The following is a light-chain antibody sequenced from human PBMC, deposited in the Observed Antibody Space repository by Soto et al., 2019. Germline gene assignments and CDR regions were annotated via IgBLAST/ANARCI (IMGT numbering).Light chain of an antibody. CDR3: QQYNDDWT. Sequence: DIQMTQSPSPLSASVGDRVTITCRASQSISSWLAWYQQKPGKAPKPLIYKASTLQSGVPSRFSGSGSGTEFTLVISSLQTDDSATYYCQQYNDDWTFGQGTKV. CDR1: QSISSW. J-gene: IGKJ1*01. CDR2: KAS. V-gene: IGKV1-5*03.